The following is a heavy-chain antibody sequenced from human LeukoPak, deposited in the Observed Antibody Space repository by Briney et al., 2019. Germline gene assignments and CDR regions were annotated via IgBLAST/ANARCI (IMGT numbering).Heavy chain of an antibody. D-gene: IGHD1-26*01. J-gene: IGHJ4*02. CDR3: AKGGAQV. V-gene: IGHV3-23*01. CDR1: GFTFSSDA. Sequence: GGSLRLSCVASGFTFSSDAMRWVRQAPGKGLEWVSAISSTGGSTYYADSVRGRFIISRDSSKNTLYLQMNSLRAEDTAVYYCAKGGAQVGGQGTLVTVSS. CDR2: ISSTGGST.